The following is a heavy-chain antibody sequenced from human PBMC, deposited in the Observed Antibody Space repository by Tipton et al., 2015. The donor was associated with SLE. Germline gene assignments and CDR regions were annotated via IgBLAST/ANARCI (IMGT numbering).Heavy chain of an antibody. CDR1: GGSISSYD. CDR3: ARGGAPAAYYYGMDV. Sequence: TLSLTCTVFGGSISSYDWTWIRQPAGKGLEWIGYMYNGGSTHYNPSLKSRVTISVDTSKNEFSLKLRSVTAADSGVYYCARGGAPAAYYYGMDVWGQGTTVTVSS. V-gene: IGHV4-59*01. CDR2: MYNGGST. D-gene: IGHD6-13*01. J-gene: IGHJ6*02.